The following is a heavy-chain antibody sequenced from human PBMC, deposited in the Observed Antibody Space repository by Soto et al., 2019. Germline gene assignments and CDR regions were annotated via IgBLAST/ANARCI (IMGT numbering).Heavy chain of an antibody. Sequence: SETLSLTCTVSGGSISSGGYYWSWIRQHPGKGLEWIGYIYYSGSTYYNPSLKSRVTISVDTSKNQFSLKLSSVTAADTAVYYCARDRIVVVPAAMLTPGDVFYYYYMDVWGKGTTVTVSS. J-gene: IGHJ6*03. V-gene: IGHV4-31*03. CDR3: ARDRIVVVPAAMLTPGDVFYYYYMDV. D-gene: IGHD2-2*01. CDR2: IYYSGST. CDR1: GGSISSGGYY.